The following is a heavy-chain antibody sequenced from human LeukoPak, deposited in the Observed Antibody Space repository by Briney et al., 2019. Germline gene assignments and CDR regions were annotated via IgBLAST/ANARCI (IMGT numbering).Heavy chain of an antibody. J-gene: IGHJ4*02. Sequence: GGSLRLSCAASGFTFRNNAMHWVRQAPGKGLEWVAVISYDGSNKYYADSVKGRFTISRDRSENTLCLQMNSLRVEDTAVYYCARVGYYSSGPFSYFDYWGQGTLVTVSS. CDR1: GFTFRNNA. D-gene: IGHD3-10*01. CDR3: ARVGYYSSGPFSYFDY. CDR2: ISYDGSNK. V-gene: IGHV3-30-3*01.